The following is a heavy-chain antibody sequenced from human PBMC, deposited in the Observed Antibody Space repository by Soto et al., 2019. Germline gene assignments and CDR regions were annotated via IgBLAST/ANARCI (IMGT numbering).Heavy chain of an antibody. J-gene: IGHJ4*02. CDR2: INGSGGST. V-gene: IGHV3-23*01. CDR3: AKEVSLGSTVDLGY. D-gene: IGHD7-27*01. CDR1: GFTFTIFA. Sequence: PGGSLRLSCAASGFTFTIFAMSWVRQSPGKGLEWVSTINGSGGSTYYADAVKGRFTISRDNSMGTLYLQMKSLRVEDTAIYYCAKEVSLGSTVDLGYWGQGTLVTVSS.